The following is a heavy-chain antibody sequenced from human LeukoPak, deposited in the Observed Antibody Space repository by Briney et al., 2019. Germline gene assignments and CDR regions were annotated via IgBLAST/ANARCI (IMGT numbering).Heavy chain of an antibody. V-gene: IGHV3-21*01. CDR2: ISSSSSYI. CDR1: GFTFSSYS. Sequence: PGGSLRLSCAASGFTFSSYSMNWVRQAPGQGLEWVSSISSSSSYIYCADSVKGRFTISRDNAKNSLYLQMNGLRAEDTAVYYCARGAPDAFDIWGQGTMVTVSS. CDR3: ARGAPDAFDI. J-gene: IGHJ3*02.